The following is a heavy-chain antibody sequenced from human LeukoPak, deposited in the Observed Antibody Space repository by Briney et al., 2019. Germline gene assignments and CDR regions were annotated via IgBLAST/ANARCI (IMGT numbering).Heavy chain of an antibody. CDR3: ARDRLWFGELFDDYFDY. J-gene: IGHJ4*02. Sequence: SETLSLTCAVYGGSFSGYYWSWIRQPPGKGLEWIGEINHSGSTNYNPSLKSRVTISVDTSKNQFSLKLSSVTAADTAVYYCARDRLWFGELFDDYFDYWGQGTLVTVSS. CDR1: GGSFSGYY. CDR2: INHSGST. D-gene: IGHD3-10*01. V-gene: IGHV4-34*01.